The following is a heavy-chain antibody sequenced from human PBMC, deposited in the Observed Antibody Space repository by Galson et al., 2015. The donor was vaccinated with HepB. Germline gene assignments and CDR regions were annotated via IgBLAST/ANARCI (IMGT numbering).Heavy chain of an antibody. CDR1: GYTLTELS. CDR3: ATGRIAVAGTHSDY. Sequence: SVKVSCKVSGYTLTELSMHWVRQAPGKGLEWMGGFAAEDGETIYAQKFLGRVTMTEDTSTDTAYMELSSLRSEDTAVYYCATGRIAVAGTHSDYWGQGTLVTVSS. V-gene: IGHV1-24*01. J-gene: IGHJ4*02. CDR2: FAAEDGET. D-gene: IGHD6-19*01.